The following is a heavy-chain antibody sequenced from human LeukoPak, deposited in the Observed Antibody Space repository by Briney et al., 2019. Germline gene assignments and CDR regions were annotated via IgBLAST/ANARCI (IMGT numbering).Heavy chain of an antibody. Sequence: KAGGSLRLSCAASRFTFSDYYMSWIRQAPGKGLEWVSYISSSGSTTHYADSVKGRFTISRDNAKNSLYLQMNSLRAEDTAVYYCARDSSYCDILTGPNWFDPWGLGTLVTVSS. CDR1: RFTFSDYY. V-gene: IGHV3-11*01. CDR2: ISSSGSTT. J-gene: IGHJ5*02. CDR3: ARDSSYCDILTGPNWFDP. D-gene: IGHD3-9*01.